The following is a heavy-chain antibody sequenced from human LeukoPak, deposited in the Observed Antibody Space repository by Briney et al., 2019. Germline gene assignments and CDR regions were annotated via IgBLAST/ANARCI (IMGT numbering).Heavy chain of an antibody. D-gene: IGHD5-24*01. V-gene: IGHV3-21*06. J-gene: IGHJ4*02. CDR1: GLTFSTSG. CDR2: IGPTGSDR. CDR3: AIEANGCHYDY. Sequence: GGSLRLSCTASGLTFSTSGFNWVRQAPGKGLEGVASIGPTGSDRYHADSIKGRFTIFRDNANNFLYLQMNSYRAEDKAVNFCAIEANGCHYDYWGKGTLVTVSS.